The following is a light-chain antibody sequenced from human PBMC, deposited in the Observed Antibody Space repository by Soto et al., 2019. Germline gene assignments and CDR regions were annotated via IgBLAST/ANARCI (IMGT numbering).Light chain of an antibody. CDR1: FSVFGGYYY. J-gene: IGLJ1*01. CDR3: SSHTSGSTRV. V-gene: IGLV2-14*01. Sequence: QSVLTQPASVSGSPGQSIAITCTGTFSVFGGYYYVSWYQQHPGKAPKLMIYEVIKRPSGVSNRFSGSKFGNTASLTIFGLQPEDEADYYCSSHTSGSTRVFGSGTKVTVL. CDR2: EVI.